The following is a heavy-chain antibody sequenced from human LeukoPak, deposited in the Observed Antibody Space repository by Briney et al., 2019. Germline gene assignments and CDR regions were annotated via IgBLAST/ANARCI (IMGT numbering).Heavy chain of an antibody. Sequence: SETLSLTCTVSGGSISSSSYYWGWIRQPPGKGLEWIGSIYYSGSTYYNPSLKSRVTISVDTSKNQFSLKLSSVTAADAAVYYCARHAYLVSGYSQFDYWGQGTLVTVSS. CDR2: IYYSGST. CDR1: GGSISSSSYY. D-gene: IGHD3-22*01. J-gene: IGHJ4*02. CDR3: ARHAYLVSGYSQFDY. V-gene: IGHV4-39*01.